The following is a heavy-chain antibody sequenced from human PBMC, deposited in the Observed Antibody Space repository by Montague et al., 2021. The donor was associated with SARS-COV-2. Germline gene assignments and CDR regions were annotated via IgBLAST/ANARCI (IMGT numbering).Heavy chain of an antibody. CDR1: GFTFSSYP. V-gene: IGHV3-30*04. CDR3: ARDNVRGSPDYLDY. D-gene: IGHD1-26*01. CDR2: ISYDATTY. J-gene: IGHJ4*02. Sequence: SLRLSCAVSGFTFSSYPMHWVRQAPGKGLEWLAVISYDATTYYHADSVRGRFSISRDDSQSTLYLQMHSLRAEDTAIYCCARDNVRGSPDYLDYWGQGTLVTVSS.